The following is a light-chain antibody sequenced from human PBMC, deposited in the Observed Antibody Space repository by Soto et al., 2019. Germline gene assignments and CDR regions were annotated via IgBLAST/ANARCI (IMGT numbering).Light chain of an antibody. Sequence: DIQMTQSPSTLSASVGDRVTITCRATQSISNSLAWYQQKPGKAPNLLIYKASSLETGVPSRFSGSGSATEFTLTITSLQPDDSATYYCQQYASFWTFGQGTKVEIK. CDR1: QSISNS. V-gene: IGKV1-5*03. CDR3: QQYASFWT. CDR2: KAS. J-gene: IGKJ1*01.